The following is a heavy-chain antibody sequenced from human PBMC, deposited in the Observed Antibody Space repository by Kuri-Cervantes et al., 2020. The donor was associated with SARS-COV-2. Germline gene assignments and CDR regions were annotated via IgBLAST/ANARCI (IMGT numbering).Heavy chain of an antibody. D-gene: IGHD3-10*01. J-gene: IGHJ4*02. CDR3: ARDYYGSGSYYPVY. CDR2: INPKSGAS. CDR1: GYTFIGYY. V-gene: IGHV1-2*02. Sequence: ASVKVSCKASGYTFIGYYMHWVRQAPGQGLEWMGWINPKSGASSYAQKFQGRVTMTRETSINTAYMELSRLRSDDTAVYYCARDYYGSGSYYPVYWGQGTLVTVSS.